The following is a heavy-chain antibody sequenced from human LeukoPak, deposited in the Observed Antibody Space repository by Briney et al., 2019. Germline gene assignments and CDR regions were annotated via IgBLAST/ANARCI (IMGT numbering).Heavy chain of an antibody. CDR1: GFTFSSFA. V-gene: IGHV3-30*11. CDR2: ISYEGTNN. D-gene: IGHD6-13*01. J-gene: IGHJ4*02. CDR3: ARDRVAAADLDY. Sequence: GGSRRLSWAASGFTFSSFAMHCVRQAPGKGLEWVAVISYEGTNNHYVDSVKGRFTVSRDNSKNTLYLQMDSLSTEDTAVYYGARDRVAAADLDYWGQGTLVTVSS.